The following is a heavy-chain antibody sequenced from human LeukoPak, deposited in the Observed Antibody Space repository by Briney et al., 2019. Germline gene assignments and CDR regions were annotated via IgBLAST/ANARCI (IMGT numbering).Heavy chain of an antibody. CDR1: GGTFSSYA. CDR3: ARERRDSSGYYYYDY. V-gene: IGHV1-69*01. D-gene: IGHD3-22*01. CDR2: IIPIFGTA. J-gene: IGHJ4*02. Sequence: VASVKVSCKASGGTFSSYAISWVRQAPGQGREWMGGIIPIFGTANYAQKFQGRVTITADESTSTAYMELSSLRSEDTAVYYCARERRDSSGYYYYDYWGQGTLVTVSS.